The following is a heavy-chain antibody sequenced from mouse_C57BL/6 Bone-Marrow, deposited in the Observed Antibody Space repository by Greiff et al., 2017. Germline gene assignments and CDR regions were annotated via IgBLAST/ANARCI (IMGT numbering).Heavy chain of an antibody. CDR3: ARRGWLRRVYFGY. J-gene: IGHJ2*01. V-gene: IGHV1-19*01. CDR1: GYTFTDYY. D-gene: IGHD2-2*01. Sequence: DVQLQESGPVLVKPGASVKMSCKASGYTFTDYYMNWVKQSHGKSLEWIGVINPYNGGTSYNQKFKGKATLTVNKSSSTAYMELNSLTSEDAAVYYCARRGWLRRVYFGYWGQGTTLTVSS. CDR2: INPYNGGT.